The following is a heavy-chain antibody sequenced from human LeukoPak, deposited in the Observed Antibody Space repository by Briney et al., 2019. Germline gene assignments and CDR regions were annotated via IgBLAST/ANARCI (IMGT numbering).Heavy chain of an antibody. CDR2: INWNGGST. CDR3: AKGIYGGNSFAWNFDY. J-gene: IGHJ4*02. Sequence: PGGSLRLSCAASGFTFDDYGMSWVRQAPGKGLEWVSGINWNGGSTGYADSVKGRFTISRDNAKNSLYLQMNSLRAEDTALYHCAKGIYGGNSFAWNFDYWGQGTLVTVSS. D-gene: IGHD4-23*01. V-gene: IGHV3-20*01. CDR1: GFTFDDYG.